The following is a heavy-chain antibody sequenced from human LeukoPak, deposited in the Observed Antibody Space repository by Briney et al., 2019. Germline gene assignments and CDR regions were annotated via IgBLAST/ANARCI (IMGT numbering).Heavy chain of an antibody. CDR2: IIPIFGTA. Sequence: SVKVSCKASGGTFRNYAISWVRQAPGQGLEWMGGIIPIFGTANYAQKFQGRVTITADESTSTAYMELSSLRSEDTAVYYCARAGLSGSYCYMDVWGKGTTVTISS. CDR1: GGTFRNYA. CDR3: ARAGLSGSYCYMDV. V-gene: IGHV1-69*13. J-gene: IGHJ6*03. D-gene: IGHD3-10*01.